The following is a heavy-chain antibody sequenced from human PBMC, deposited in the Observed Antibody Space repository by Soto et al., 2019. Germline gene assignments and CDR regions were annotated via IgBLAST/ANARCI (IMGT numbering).Heavy chain of an antibody. D-gene: IGHD3-3*01. J-gene: IGHJ4*02. CDR1: GGSISSYY. CDR2: IYYSGST. Sequence: SETLSLTCTVSGGSISSYYWSWIRQPPGKGLEWIGYIYYSGSTNYNPSLKSRVTISVDTSKNQLSLKLSSVTAADTAVYYCARTRIFGVAGFDYWGQGXLVTVYS. CDR3: ARTRIFGVAGFDY. V-gene: IGHV4-59*01.